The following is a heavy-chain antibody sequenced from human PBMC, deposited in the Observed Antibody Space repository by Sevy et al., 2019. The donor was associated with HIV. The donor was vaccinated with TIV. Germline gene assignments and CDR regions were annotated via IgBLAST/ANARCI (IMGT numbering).Heavy chain of an antibody. CDR2: VSSDGSEI. D-gene: IGHD3-9*01. CDR3: ARDPGVGFDWLLSDAFDI. J-gene: IGHJ3*02. Sequence: GGSLRLSCAVSGFTFSTYAMHWVRQAPGKGLECVAIVSSDGSEINYADSVKGRFTISRDNSRNTLYLQMNSLRTEDTAVYYCARDPGVGFDWLLSDAFDIWGQGTMVTVSS. CDR1: GFTFSTYA. V-gene: IGHV3-30-3*01.